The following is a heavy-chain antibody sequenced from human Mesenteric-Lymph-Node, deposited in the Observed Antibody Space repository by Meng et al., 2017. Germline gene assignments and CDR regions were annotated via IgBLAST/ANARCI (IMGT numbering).Heavy chain of an antibody. J-gene: IGHJ4*02. V-gene: IGHV3-21*01. CDR1: GFPFNTYA. CDR3: ARDLEYYYDSSGWETFDY. D-gene: IGHD3-22*01. CDR2: IFGDGGGL. Sequence: GGSLRLSCVASGFPFNTYAMNWIRQAPGKGLEWVSGIFGDGGGLQYADSVKGRFTISRDNAKNSLYLQMNSLRAEDTAVYYCARDLEYYYDSSGWETFDYWGQGTLVTVSS.